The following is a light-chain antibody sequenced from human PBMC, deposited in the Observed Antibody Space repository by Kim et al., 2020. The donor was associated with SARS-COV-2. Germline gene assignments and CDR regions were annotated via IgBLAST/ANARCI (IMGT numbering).Light chain of an antibody. CDR3: QQYGSAPLT. CDR2: GAA. J-gene: IGKJ4*01. V-gene: IGKV3-20*01. Sequence: EIVLTQSPGTLSLSPGERATLSCRASQSVSSSYLAGYQQKPGQAPRLLIYGAASRATGIPDRFSASGSGTDFTLTISRLEPEDFAVYYCQQYGSAPLTFGGGTKLEIK. CDR1: QSVSSSY.